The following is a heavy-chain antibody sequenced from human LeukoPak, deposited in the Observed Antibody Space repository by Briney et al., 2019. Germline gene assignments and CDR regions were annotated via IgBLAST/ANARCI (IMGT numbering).Heavy chain of an antibody. CDR2: IYYSGST. J-gene: IGHJ4*02. D-gene: IGHD3-3*01. CDR1: GGSISSYY. V-gene: IGHV4-59*08. CDR3: ARSLGNYYDFWSGYYYPD. Sequence: PSETLSLTCTVSGGSISSYYWSCIRQPPGKGLECLGYIYYSGSTNYNPSLKSRVTISVDTSKNQSSLKLSSVTAADTAVYYCARSLGNYYDFWSGYYYPDWGQGTLVTVSS.